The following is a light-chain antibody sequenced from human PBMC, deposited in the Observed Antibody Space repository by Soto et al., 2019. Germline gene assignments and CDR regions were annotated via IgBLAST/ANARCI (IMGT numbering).Light chain of an antibody. CDR2: EVS. V-gene: IGLV2-14*01. CDR1: RSDVGGYNY. CDR3: SSYTSSSTLV. Sequence: QSALTQPASASGSPGQSITISCTGTRSDVGGYNYVSWYQQYPGKAPKLMVYEVSNRPSGVSNRFSGSKSGNTASLTISGLQAEDEADYYCSSYTSSSTLVFGGGTKLTVL. J-gene: IGLJ2*01.